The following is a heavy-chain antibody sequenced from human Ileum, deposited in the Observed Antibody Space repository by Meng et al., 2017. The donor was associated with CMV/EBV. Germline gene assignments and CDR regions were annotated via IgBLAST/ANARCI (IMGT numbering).Heavy chain of an antibody. Sequence: QVQLQESGPGLVNPSQTLSLTCTVSGGSISSGDYWWSWIRQPPGMGLEWIGYISYSGSTYYNPSLRSRVTVSVDTSNNQFSLDLRSGTAADTAVYYCARAVAGWYFDLWGRGTLVTVFS. CDR3: ARAVAGWYFDL. V-gene: IGHV4-30-4*08. D-gene: IGHD3-10*01. CDR2: ISYSGST. CDR1: GGSISSGDYW. J-gene: IGHJ2*01.